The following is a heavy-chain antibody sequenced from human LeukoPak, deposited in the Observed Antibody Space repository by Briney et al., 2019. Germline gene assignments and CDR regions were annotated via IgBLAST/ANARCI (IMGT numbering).Heavy chain of an antibody. J-gene: IGHJ5*02. CDR1: GFTFSSYA. V-gene: IGHV3-23*01. CDR3: AKDRVSPGFNLFDP. CDR2: INGRGDNT. Sequence: PGGSLRLSRAASGFTFSSYAMNWVRQAPGKGLEWVSAINGRGDNTYYADSVKGRFTISRDNSKSTLFLQMNSLRAEDTAIYYCAKDRVSPGFNLFDPWGQGTLVTVSS. D-gene: IGHD2/OR15-2a*01.